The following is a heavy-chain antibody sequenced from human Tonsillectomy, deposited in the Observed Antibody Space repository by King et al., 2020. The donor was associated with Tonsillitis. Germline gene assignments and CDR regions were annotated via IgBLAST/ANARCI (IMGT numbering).Heavy chain of an antibody. V-gene: IGHV3-33*01. D-gene: IGHD2/OR15-2a*01. Sequence: VQLVESGGGVVQPGGSLRLSCAASGFTFRTSGMHWVRQSPGKGLEWVATIWYDGSQKYYADSVKGRFTISRDNSKNTLYLQMNSLRGEDTAVYYCASDVKPEWGQGSLVTVSS. CDR3: ASDVKPE. CDR1: GFTFRTSG. CDR2: IWYDGSQK. J-gene: IGHJ4*02.